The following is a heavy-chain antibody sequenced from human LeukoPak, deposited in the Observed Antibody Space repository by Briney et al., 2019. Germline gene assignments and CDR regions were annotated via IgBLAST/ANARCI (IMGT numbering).Heavy chain of an antibody. CDR3: VRDHSNYYSGVDV. Sequence: GASVKVSCKASGYIFTSSAMHWVRQASGQRLEWMGWINAGSGNTKYSQKFQGRVTIVRDTSASTVYMELSSLKSEDTAVYFCVRDHSNYYSGVDVWGQGTTVTVSS. CDR2: INAGSGNT. CDR1: GYIFTSSA. J-gene: IGHJ6*02. V-gene: IGHV1-3*01.